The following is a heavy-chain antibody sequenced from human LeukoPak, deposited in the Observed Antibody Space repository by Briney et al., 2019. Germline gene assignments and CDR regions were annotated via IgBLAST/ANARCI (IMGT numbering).Heavy chain of an antibody. D-gene: IGHD4-17*01. CDR3: ARETGSAVGSTDFDY. Sequence: GGSLRLSCAASGFTFSSYSMNWVRQAPGKGLEWVSSISSSSSYIYYADSVKGRFTISRDNSKNTLYLQMNSLRAEDTAVYYCARETGSAVGSTDFDYWGQGTLVTVSS. J-gene: IGHJ4*02. V-gene: IGHV3-21*01. CDR2: ISSSSSYI. CDR1: GFTFSSYS.